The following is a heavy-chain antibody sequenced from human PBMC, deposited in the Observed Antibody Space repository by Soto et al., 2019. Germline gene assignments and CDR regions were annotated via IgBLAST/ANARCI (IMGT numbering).Heavy chain of an antibody. CDR3: GRGSSLTKVEY. CDR2: IIPIFGPA. J-gene: IGHJ4*02. Sequence: QVQLVQSGSEVKKPGSSVRVSCKASGGSVSNSAISWLRQAPGQGLEWMGGIIPIFGPAIYARKFQGRFTISADESTGTAYMELNNVRSDDTAVYYCGRGSSLTKVEYWGQGPWSPSPQ. D-gene: IGHD6-6*01. V-gene: IGHV1-69*01. CDR1: GGSVSNSA.